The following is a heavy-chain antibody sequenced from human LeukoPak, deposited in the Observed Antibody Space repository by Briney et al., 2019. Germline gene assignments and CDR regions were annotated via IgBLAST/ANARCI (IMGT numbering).Heavy chain of an antibody. D-gene: IGHD3-22*01. V-gene: IGHV4-59*12. Sequence: SETLSLTCTVSGGSISSYYWSWIRQPPGKGLEWIGYIYYSGSTNYNPSLKSRVTISVDTSKNQFSLKLSSVTAADTAVYYCARSSYDSPYYYYGMDVWGQGTTITVSS. CDR2: IYYSGST. J-gene: IGHJ6*02. CDR1: GGSISSYY. CDR3: ARSSYDSPYYYYGMDV.